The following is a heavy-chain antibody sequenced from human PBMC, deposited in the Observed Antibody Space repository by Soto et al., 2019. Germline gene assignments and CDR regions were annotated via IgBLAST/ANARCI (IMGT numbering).Heavy chain of an antibody. J-gene: IGHJ4*02. Sequence: QVQLQESCPGLVKPSQTLSLTCNVSGGSIISGGYYWSWIRQHPGKGLEWIGYIYYSGSTYYNPYLDSRVTISVYTSKNQFSLKLSSVTAADTAVYYCARAFMVRGDRLFDYWGQGTLVTVSS. D-gene: IGHD3-10*01. CDR1: GGSIISGGYY. CDR3: ARAFMVRGDRLFDY. V-gene: IGHV4-31*03. CDR2: IYYSGST.